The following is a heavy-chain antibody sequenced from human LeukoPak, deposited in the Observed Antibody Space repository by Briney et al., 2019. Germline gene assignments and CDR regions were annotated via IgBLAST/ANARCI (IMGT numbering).Heavy chain of an antibody. CDR3: AREAADGMIVVVITNFDY. CDR2: IIPNSGGT. V-gene: IGHV1-2*06. Sequence: ASVKVSCKASGYTFTVYYMHWVRQAPGQGHEWMGRIIPNSGGTNYAQKFQGRVTMTRDTSISTAYMELSRLRSGDTAVYYCAREAADGMIVVVITNFDYWGQGTLVTVSS. J-gene: IGHJ4*02. D-gene: IGHD3-22*01. CDR1: GYTFTVYY.